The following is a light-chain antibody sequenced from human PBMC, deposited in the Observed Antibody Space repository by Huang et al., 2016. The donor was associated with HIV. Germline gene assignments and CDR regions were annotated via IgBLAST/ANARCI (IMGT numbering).Light chain of an antibody. CDR3: LQYYSVPQT. CDR1: QTVLYSRNKKNY. J-gene: IGKJ1*01. V-gene: IGKV4-1*01. CDR2: WAT. Sequence: DIVMTQSPDSLAVSPGERATINCKSSQTVLYSRNKKNYLAWFQQKPVRPPRLLIYWATTREAGVPDRFSGSGSGTDFTLTINNLQAEDVAVYCCLQYYSVPQTFGHGTKVEIK.